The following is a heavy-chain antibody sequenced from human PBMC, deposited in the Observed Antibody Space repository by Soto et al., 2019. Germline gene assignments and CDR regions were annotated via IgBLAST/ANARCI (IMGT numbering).Heavy chain of an antibody. CDR2: ISSSGSTI. CDR1: GFTFSSYE. CDR3: ASQGPAGIGY. J-gene: IGHJ4*02. Sequence: GGSLRLSCAASGFTFSSYEMNWVRQAPGKGLEWVSYISSSGSTIYYADSVKGRFTISRDNAKNSLYLQMNSLRAEDTAVYYCASQGPAGIGYWGQGTLVTVSS. V-gene: IGHV3-48*03. D-gene: IGHD6-19*01.